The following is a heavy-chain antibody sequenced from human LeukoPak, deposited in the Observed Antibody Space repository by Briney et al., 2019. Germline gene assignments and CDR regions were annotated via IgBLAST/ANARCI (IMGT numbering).Heavy chain of an antibody. CDR1: GYTFTGYY. Sequence: ASVKVSCKASGYTFTGYYMHWVRQAPGQGLEWMGWINPNSGGTNYAQKFQGRVTMTRDTSISTVYMELSRLRSDDTAVYYCARLTVREGATMGVWGQGTLVTVSS. CDR2: INPNSGGT. V-gene: IGHV1-2*02. J-gene: IGHJ4*02. CDR3: ARLTVREGATMGV. D-gene: IGHD1-26*01.